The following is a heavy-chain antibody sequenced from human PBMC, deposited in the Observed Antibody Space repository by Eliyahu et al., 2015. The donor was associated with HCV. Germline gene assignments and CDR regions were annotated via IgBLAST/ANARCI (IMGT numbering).Heavy chain of an antibody. V-gene: IGHV5-51*01. CDR3: ATHGGPDTAMVGSIDY. CDR2: IYPGDSDT. D-gene: IGHD5-18*01. J-gene: IGHJ4*02. Sequence: GKGLEWMGIIYPGDSDTRYSPSFQGQVTISADKSVSTAYVQWRSLKASDTAMYYCATHGGPDTAMVGSIDYWGQGTLVTVSS.